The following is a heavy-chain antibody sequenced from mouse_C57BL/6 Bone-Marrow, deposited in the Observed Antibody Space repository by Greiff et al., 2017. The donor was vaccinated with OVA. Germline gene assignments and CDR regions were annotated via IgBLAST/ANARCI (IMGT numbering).Heavy chain of an antibody. CDR1: GFTFSDYG. Sequence: DVKLVESGGGLVKPGGSLKLSCAASGFTFSDYGMHWVRQAPEKGLEWVAYISSGSSTIYYADTVKGRFTISRDNAKNTLFLQMTSLRSEDTAMYYCARRTVVARYFDVWGTGTTVTVSS. CDR2: ISSGSSTI. V-gene: IGHV5-17*01. CDR3: ARRTVVARYFDV. J-gene: IGHJ1*03. D-gene: IGHD1-1*01.